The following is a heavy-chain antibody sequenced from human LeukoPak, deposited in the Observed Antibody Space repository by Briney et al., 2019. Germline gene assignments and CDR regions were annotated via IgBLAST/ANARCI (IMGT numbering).Heavy chain of an antibody. J-gene: IGHJ5*02. CDR3: ARRVLQGTHWFDP. Sequence: ASETLSLTCTVSGGSISSSSYYWGWIRQPPGKGLGWIGSIYYSRSTYYNPSLKSRVTISVGTSKNKVSLKLSSVTAADTAVYYCARRVLQGTHWFDPWGQGTLVTVPA. D-gene: IGHD5-24*01. V-gene: IGHV4-39*01. CDR1: GGSISSSSYY. CDR2: IYYSRST.